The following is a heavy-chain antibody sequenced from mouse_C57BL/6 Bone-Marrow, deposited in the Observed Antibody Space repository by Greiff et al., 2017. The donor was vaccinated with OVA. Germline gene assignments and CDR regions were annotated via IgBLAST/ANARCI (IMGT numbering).Heavy chain of an antibody. CDR1: GYTFPTYP. V-gene: IGHV1-47*01. CDR3: ARGDYDKSWYFDV. Sequence: QVQLQQSGAELVKPGASVQMSCKASGYTFPTYPIEWMKQNHGKSLEWIGNFHPYNDDTKYNEKFKGKATLTVEKSSSTVYLELSRLTSDDSAVYYCARGDYDKSWYFDVWGTGTTVTVSS. D-gene: IGHD2-4*01. J-gene: IGHJ1*03. CDR2: FHPYNDDT.